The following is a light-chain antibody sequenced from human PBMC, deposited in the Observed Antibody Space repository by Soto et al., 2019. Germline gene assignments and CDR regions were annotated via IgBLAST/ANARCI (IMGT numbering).Light chain of an antibody. CDR1: SSNIGNNA. CDR3: AAWDDSLNGYV. V-gene: IGLV1-36*01. CDR2: YDD. Sequence: QSVLTQPPSVSEAPRQRVTISCSGSSSNIGNNAVNWYQQLPGKAPKLLIYYDDLLPSGVSDRFSGSKSGTSASLALSGLQSEDEADYYCAAWDDSLNGYVFGTGTKVTVL. J-gene: IGLJ1*01.